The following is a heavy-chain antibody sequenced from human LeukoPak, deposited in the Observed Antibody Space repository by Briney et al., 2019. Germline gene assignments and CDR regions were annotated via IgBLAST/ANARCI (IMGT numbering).Heavy chain of an antibody. D-gene: IGHD4-17*01. CDR1: GDSISSSGYY. Sequence: PSETLSLTCTVSGDSISSSGYYWGWIRQPPGKGLEWIGTIYYSGSTYYNPSLKSRVTISVDTSKNRFSLKLSSVTAADTAVYYCARGGTVTTFDYWGQGTLVTVSS. V-gene: IGHV4-39*01. J-gene: IGHJ4*02. CDR3: ARGGTVTTFDY. CDR2: IYYSGST.